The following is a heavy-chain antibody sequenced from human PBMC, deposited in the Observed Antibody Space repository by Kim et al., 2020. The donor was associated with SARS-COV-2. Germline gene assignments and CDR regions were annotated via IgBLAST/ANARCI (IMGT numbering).Heavy chain of an antibody. J-gene: IGHJ4*02. CDR2: INAGNGNT. CDR3: ARGVHDIVVVPAGFDY. V-gene: IGHV1-3*01. Sequence: VKVSCKASGYTFTSYAMHWVRQAPGQRLEWMGWINAGNGNTKYSQKFQGRVTITRDTSASTAYMELSSLRSEDTAVYYCARGVHDIVVVPAGFDYWGQGTLVTVSS. D-gene: IGHD2-2*01. CDR1: GYTFTSYA.